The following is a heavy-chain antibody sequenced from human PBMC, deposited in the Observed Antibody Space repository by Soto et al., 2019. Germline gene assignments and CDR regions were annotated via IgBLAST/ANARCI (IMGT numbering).Heavy chain of an antibody. CDR1: GYTFTGYY. Sequence: GASVKVSCKASGYTFTGYYMHWVRQAPGQGLEWMGWINPNSGGTNYAQKFQGWVTMTRDTSISTAYMELSRLRSDDTAVYYCARERCSSGCNGMDVWGQGTTVTVSS. D-gene: IGHD6-19*01. CDR3: ARERCSSGCNGMDV. V-gene: IGHV1-2*04. CDR2: INPNSGGT. J-gene: IGHJ6*02.